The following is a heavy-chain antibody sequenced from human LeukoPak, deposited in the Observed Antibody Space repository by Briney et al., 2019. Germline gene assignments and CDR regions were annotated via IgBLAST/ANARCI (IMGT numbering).Heavy chain of an antibody. Sequence: ASVKVSCKASGYTFTSYGISWVRQAPGQGLEWMGGIIPIFGTANYAQKFQGRVTITTDESTSTAYMELSSLRSEDTAVYYCARDRGIAAAGFDYWGQGTLVTVSS. D-gene: IGHD6-13*01. CDR2: IIPIFGTA. CDR3: ARDRGIAAAGFDY. CDR1: GYTFTSYG. J-gene: IGHJ4*02. V-gene: IGHV1-69*05.